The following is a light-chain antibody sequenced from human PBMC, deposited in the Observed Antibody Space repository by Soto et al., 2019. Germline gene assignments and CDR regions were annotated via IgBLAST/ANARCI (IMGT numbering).Light chain of an antibody. Sequence: DIVLPQSPATLSLSPGERATLSCRASQSVSNYLGWYQQNPGQAPRLLVYDASKRATGIPARFSGSGSGADFTLTISSLEPEDFAVYYDEQRRNWPRTFGQGTKVDIK. CDR2: DAS. V-gene: IGKV3-11*01. CDR3: EQRRNWPRT. J-gene: IGKJ1*01. CDR1: QSVSNY.